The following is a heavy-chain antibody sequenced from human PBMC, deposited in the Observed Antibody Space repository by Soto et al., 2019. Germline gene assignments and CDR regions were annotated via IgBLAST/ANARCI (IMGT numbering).Heavy chain of an antibody. J-gene: IGHJ3*02. V-gene: IGHV3-30*03. D-gene: IGHD1-1*01. CDR3: ARGTTADAFDI. CDR1: GFTFSSYG. CDR2: ISYDGSNK. Sequence: GGSLRLSCAASGFTFSSYGMHWVRQAPGKGLEWVAVISYDGSNKYYADSVKGRFTMSRDNAKNSLFLQMNSLRAEDTAVYYCARGTTADAFDIWGQGTMVTVSS.